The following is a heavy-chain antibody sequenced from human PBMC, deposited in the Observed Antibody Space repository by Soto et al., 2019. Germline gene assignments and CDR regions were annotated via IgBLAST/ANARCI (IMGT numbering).Heavy chain of an antibody. CDR1: GYSLSSNSAG. V-gene: IGHV6-1*01. J-gene: IGHJ6*02. CDR3: ARDSTYSSTWYNGLDV. CDR2: TYYRSRWYN. D-gene: IGHD6-13*01. Sequence: PSQTLSLTCAVSGYSLSSNSAGWNWIRQSPSRGLEWLGRTYYRSRWYNDYAVSVKGRININPDISKNQFSLQLNSVTPEDTAVYYCARDSTYSSTWYNGLDVWGQGTTVTVSS.